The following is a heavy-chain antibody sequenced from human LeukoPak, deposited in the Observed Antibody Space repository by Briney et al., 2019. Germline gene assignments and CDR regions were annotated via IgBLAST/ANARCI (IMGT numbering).Heavy chain of an antibody. CDR3: AKHTLVVVTAPFDY. Sequence: QPGGSLRLSCAASGFTFSTCAMSWVRPAPGKGLEWVSGISYNGGSTYYADSVKGRFTISRDNSKNALYLQMKSLRADDTAVYYCAKHTLVVVTAPFDYWGQGTLVTVSS. CDR1: GFTFSTCA. J-gene: IGHJ4*02. V-gene: IGHV3-23*01. D-gene: IGHD2-21*02. CDR2: ISYNGGST.